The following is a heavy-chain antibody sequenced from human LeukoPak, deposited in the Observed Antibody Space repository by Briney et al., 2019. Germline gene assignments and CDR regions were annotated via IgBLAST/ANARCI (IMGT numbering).Heavy chain of an antibody. CDR3: ARRTYYYGSGDWD. V-gene: IGHV4-31*03. CDR2: IYYSGST. CDR1: GGSISSGGYY. J-gene: IGHJ4*02. Sequence: PSQTLSLTCTVSGGSISSGGYYWSWIRQHPGKGLEWIGYIYYSGSTYYNPSLKSRATISVDTSKNQFSLKLSSVTAADTAVYYCARRTYYYGSGDWDWGQGTLVTVSS. D-gene: IGHD3-10*01.